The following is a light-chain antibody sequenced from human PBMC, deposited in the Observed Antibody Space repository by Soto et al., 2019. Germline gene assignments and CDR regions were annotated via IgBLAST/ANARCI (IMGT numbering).Light chain of an antibody. CDR1: SSDVGAYIY. V-gene: IGLV2-14*03. CDR2: EVN. Sequence: SVRTPPSSVSVSPGQSITISCGGSSSDVGAYIYVSWYQQYPGKAPKLIIYEVNNRPSWVSVRFSGSKSDTTAYLTISGLQAEDEADYYCRSYSDSDTKVFGTGTKVTVL. J-gene: IGLJ1*01. CDR3: RSYSDSDTKV.